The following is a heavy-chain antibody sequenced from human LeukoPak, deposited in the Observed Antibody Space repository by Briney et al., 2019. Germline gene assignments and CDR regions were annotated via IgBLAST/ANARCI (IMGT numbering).Heavy chain of an antibody. D-gene: IGHD3-22*01. V-gene: IGHV1-18*01. CDR2: ISAYNGNT. CDR1: GYTFTSYG. Sequence: ASVKVSCKASGYTFTSYGISWVRQAPGQGREWMGWISAYNGNTNYAQRLQGRVTMTTDTSTSTAYMELRSLRSDDTAVYYCARTYYYESSGYYHYFDYWGQGTLVTVSS. J-gene: IGHJ4*02. CDR3: ARTYYYESSGYYHYFDY.